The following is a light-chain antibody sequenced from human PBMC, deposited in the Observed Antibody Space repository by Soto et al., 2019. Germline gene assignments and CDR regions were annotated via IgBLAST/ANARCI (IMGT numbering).Light chain of an antibody. CDR1: QDIRRY. J-gene: IGKJ1*01. CDR3: QQHYSYTGT. V-gene: IGKV1-8*01. Sequence: RMTQSPSSLSAATGDRVTITCRASQDIRRYLVWYQKKAGKAPKVLISGASTLQNEVPSRFSGSGSGTHFTLTISSLQSEDSATYYCQQHYSYTGTFGQGTRLEI. CDR2: GAS.